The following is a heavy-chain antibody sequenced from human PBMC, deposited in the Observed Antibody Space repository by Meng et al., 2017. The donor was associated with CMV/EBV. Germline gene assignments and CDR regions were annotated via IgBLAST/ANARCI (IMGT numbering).Heavy chain of an antibody. CDR1: GCTFTGYY. D-gene: IGHD1-26*01. CDR3: VRSPGAITNWFDP. Sequence: ASVKVSCSASGCTFTGYYMHWVRQAPGQGLEWMGWINPNSGGTNYAQEFQGRVTMTRDTSISTAYMELSRLRSDDTAVYYCVRSPGAITNWFDPWGQGTLVTVSS. J-gene: IGHJ5*02. CDR2: INPNSGGT. V-gene: IGHV1-2*02.